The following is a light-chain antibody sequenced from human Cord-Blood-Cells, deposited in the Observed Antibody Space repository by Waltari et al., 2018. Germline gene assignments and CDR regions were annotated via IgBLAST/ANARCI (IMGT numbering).Light chain of an antibody. J-gene: IGLJ3*02. CDR2: DTR. Sequence: QAVVTQEPSLTVSPGGTVTLTCGSSTGAVTSGHYPYWFQKKPGQAPRTLIYDTRNKHSWTPARFSGSLLGGKAALTLSGAQPEDEAEYYCLLSYSGAWVFGGGTKLTVL. CDR1: TGAVTSGHY. CDR3: LLSYSGAWV. V-gene: IGLV7-46*01.